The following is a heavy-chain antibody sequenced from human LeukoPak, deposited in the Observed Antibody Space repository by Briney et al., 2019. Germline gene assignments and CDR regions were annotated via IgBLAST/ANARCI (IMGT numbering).Heavy chain of an antibody. V-gene: IGHV1-69*06. CDR1: GGTFSSYA. D-gene: IGHD4-17*01. CDR3: ARGYGDYENWFDP. J-gene: IGHJ5*02. CDR2: IIPIFGTA. Sequence: SVKVSCKASGGTFSSYAISWVRQAPGQGLEWMGGIIPIFGTANYAQKFQGRVTITADKSTSTAYMELSSLRSDDTAVYYCARGYGDYENWFDPWGQGTLVTVSS.